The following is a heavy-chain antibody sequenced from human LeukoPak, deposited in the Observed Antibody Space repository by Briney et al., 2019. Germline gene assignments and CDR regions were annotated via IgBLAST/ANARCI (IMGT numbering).Heavy chain of an antibody. D-gene: IGHD3-16*01. J-gene: IGHJ3*02. CDR2: IYYSGST. V-gene: IGHV4-30-4*01. CDR3: ASGGGYHDAFDI. CDR1: GGSISSGDYY. Sequence: SETLSLTCTVSGGSISSGDYYWSWIRQPPGKGLEWIGYIYYSGSTYYNPSLKSRVTISVDTSKNQFSLKLSSVTAADTAVYYCASGGGYHDAFDIWGQGTMLTVSS.